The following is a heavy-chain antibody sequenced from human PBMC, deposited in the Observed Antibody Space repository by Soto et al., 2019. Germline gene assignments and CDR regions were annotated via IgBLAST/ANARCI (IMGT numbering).Heavy chain of an antibody. CDR1: GDFIPNILYS. Sequence: SGTLSITCHVSGDFIPNILYSGVWILRPPGKGLGWLGAFYSSVSTHYNPSPKGRVNISVDTSKNQLSLMLTSVTAADSPVYYCARHGRNTPIAKLRHYAMEVWGQGTTVTVSS. CDR3: ARHGRNTPIAKLRHYAMEV. J-gene: IGHJ6*02. D-gene: IGHD2-15*01. V-gene: IGHV4-39*01. CDR2: FYSSVST.